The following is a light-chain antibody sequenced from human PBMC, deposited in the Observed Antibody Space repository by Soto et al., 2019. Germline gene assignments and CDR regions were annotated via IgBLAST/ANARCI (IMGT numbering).Light chain of an antibody. CDR2: EVS. Sequence: QSALTQPASVSGSPGQSITISCTGTSSDVGGYNFVSWYQQHPGKAPRLMIYEVSTRPSGVSNRFSGSKSGNTASLTISGLPAEDEDDYYCLSYTISSTLIFGGGTKVTVL. CDR3: LSYTISSTLI. J-gene: IGLJ2*01. V-gene: IGLV2-14*01. CDR1: SSDVGGYNF.